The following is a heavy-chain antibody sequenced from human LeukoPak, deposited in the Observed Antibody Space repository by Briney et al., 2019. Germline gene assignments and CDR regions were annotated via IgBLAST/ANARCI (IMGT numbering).Heavy chain of an antibody. J-gene: IGHJ6*03. CDR3: AKSGGYYYYMDV. CDR1: GFTFSNYE. CDR2: ISNFGDII. Sequence: GSLRLSCAASGFTFSNYEMNWVRQAPGKGLEWISHISNFGDIIYYADSVKGRFTISRDNSKNTLSLQMNSLRAEDTAVYYCAKSGGYYYYMDVWGKGTTVTISS. D-gene: IGHD3-16*01. V-gene: IGHV3-23*01.